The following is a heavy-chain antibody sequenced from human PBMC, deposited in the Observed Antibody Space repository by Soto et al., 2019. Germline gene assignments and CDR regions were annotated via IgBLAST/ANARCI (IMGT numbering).Heavy chain of an antibody. Sequence: QVQLVQSGAEVKEPGYSVRVSCEASGYTFTAYYIHWVRQAPGQGLEWMGWINPKFGDTTYAQDFQGRVSMTRDMSISTVYMELSSLTSDGTAIYYCARNMDYYDGRGSGNGHGVWGQGTTVTVFS. CDR3: ARNMDYYDGRGSGNGHGV. CDR2: INPKFGDT. V-gene: IGHV1-2*02. J-gene: IGHJ6*02. D-gene: IGHD3-16*01. CDR1: GYTFTAYY.